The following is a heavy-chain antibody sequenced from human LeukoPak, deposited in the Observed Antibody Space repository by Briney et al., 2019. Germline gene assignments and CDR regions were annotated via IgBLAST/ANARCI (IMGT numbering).Heavy chain of an antibody. Sequence: GGSLRLSCAASGFTFSRYAFHWVRQAPGKGLEWVAVISYDGSNKYYADSVKGRFTISRDNSKNTLYLQMNSLRTEDTAVYYCARVVRGVPYYYYGMDVWAKGPRSPSP. J-gene: IGHJ6*02. CDR1: GFTFSRYA. CDR2: ISYDGSNK. CDR3: ARVVRGVPYYYYGMDV. V-gene: IGHV3-30*04. D-gene: IGHD3-10*01.